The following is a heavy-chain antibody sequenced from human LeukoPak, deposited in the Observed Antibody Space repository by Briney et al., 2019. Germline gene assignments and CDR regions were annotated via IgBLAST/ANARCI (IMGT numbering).Heavy chain of an antibody. CDR1: GFTVSSNY. CDR2: VYSGDNT. J-gene: IGHJ6*02. V-gene: IGHV3-66*02. CDR3: ASGGKEGDYYYYGMDV. Sequence: GGSLRLSCAASGFTVSSNYMSWVRQAPGKGLEWVSVVYSGDNTYYADSVKGRFTISRDNSKNTLYLQMNSLRAEDTAVYYCASGGKEGDYYYYGMDVWGQGTTVTVSS. D-gene: IGHD4-23*01.